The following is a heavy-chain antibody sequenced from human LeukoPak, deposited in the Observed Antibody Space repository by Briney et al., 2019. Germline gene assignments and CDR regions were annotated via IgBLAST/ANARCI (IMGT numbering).Heavy chain of an antibody. CDR2: INHSGST. V-gene: IGHV4-34*01. D-gene: IGHD1-26*01. Sequence: SETLSLTCAVYGGSFSSYYWSWIRQPPGKGLEWIGEINHSGSTNYNPSLKSRVTISVDTSKNQFSLKLSSVTAADTAVYYCARGGKSYYRPVQSPTHWGQGTLVTVSS. CDR3: ARGGKSYYRPVQSPTH. CDR1: GGSFSSYY. J-gene: IGHJ4*02.